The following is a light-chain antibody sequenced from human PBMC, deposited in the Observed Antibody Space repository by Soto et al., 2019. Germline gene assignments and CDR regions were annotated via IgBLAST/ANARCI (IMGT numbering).Light chain of an antibody. Sequence: QSVLSQPASVSGSPGQSVTISCTGTSSDIGSYNLVSWYHHQSGQAPKLVIYEVNKRPSVDSNRFSGSKSGNTASLTIAGLQPEDEGEYYCCSYAGGRTFVVFGRGTKLTVL. CDR3: CSYAGGRTFVV. CDR1: SSDIGSYNL. V-gene: IGLV2-23*02. CDR2: EVN. J-gene: IGLJ3*02.